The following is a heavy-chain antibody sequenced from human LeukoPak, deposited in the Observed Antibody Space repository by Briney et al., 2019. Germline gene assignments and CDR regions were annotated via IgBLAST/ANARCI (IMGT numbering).Heavy chain of an antibody. CDR2: IIPIFGTA. D-gene: IGHD2-8*01. CDR3: ARSMDPYYYYYGMDV. J-gene: IGHJ6*02. Sequence: SVKVSCKASGGTFSSYAISWVRQAPGQGLEWMGGIIPIFGTADYAQKFQGRVTITADESTSTAYMELSSLRSEDTAVYYCARSMDPYYYYYGMDVWGQGTTVTVSS. CDR1: GGTFSSYA. V-gene: IGHV1-69*13.